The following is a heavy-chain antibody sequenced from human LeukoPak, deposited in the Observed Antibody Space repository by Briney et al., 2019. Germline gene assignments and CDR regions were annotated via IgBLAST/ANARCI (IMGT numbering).Heavy chain of an antibody. V-gene: IGHV1-69*05. CDR1: GGTFSSYA. CDR3: ARGHGYDFWSGPVPFYYYYYMDV. D-gene: IGHD3-3*01. CDR2: IIPIFGTA. J-gene: IGHJ6*03. Sequence: SVKVSXKASGGTFSSYAISWVRQAPGQGLEWMGRIIPIFGTANYAQKFQGRVTITTDESTSTAYMELSSLRSEDTAVYYCARGHGYDFWSGPVPFYYYYYMDVWGKGTTVTVSS.